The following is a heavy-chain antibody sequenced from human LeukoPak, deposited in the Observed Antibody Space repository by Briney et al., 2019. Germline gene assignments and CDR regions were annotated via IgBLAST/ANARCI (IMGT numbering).Heavy chain of an antibody. CDR2: IYTSGST. CDR1: GGSISSGSYY. Sequence: SETLSLTCTVSGGSISSGSYYWSWIRQPAGKGLEWIGRIYTSGSTNYNPSLKSRVTISVDTSKNQFSLKLSSVTAADTAVYYCARRHRRTLFDYWGQGTLVTVSS. V-gene: IGHV4-61*02. D-gene: IGHD1-1*01. J-gene: IGHJ4*02. CDR3: ARRHRRTLFDY.